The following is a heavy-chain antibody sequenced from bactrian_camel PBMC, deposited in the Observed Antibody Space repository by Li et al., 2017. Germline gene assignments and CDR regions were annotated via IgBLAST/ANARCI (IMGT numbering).Heavy chain of an antibody. D-gene: IGHD5*01. CDR1: AYVNSNKW. CDR3: AAYGLGP. V-gene: IGHV3S25*01. Sequence: QLVESGGGSVQAGGSLRLSCQAPAYVNSNKWLGWVRQAPGKGLEWVSTISEGGSTYYADSVKGRFTISRDNAKDMVYLQLNSLQIEDMAMYYCAAYGLGPWGQGTQVTVS. J-gene: IGHJ4*01. CDR2: ISEGGST.